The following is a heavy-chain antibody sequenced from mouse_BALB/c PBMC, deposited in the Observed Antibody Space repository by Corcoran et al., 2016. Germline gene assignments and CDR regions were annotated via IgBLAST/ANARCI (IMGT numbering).Heavy chain of an antibody. J-gene: IGHJ2*01. Sequence: QVTLKESGPGILQPSQTLSLTCSFSGFSLSTSGMGVSWTRQPSGKGLEWLAHIYWDDDKRYNPSLKSRLTNSKDTSSNQVFLKITSVDTADTATYYCARRPIRDFDYWGQGTTLTVSS. V-gene: IGHV8-12*01. CDR2: IYWDDDK. CDR3: ARRPIRDFDY. CDR1: GFSLSTSGMG. D-gene: IGHD1-2*01.